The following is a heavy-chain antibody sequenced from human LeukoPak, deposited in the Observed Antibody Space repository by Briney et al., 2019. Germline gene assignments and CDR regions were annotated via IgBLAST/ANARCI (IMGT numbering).Heavy chain of an antibody. Sequence: GASAKVSCEASGYTFTGQYMHWVRQAPGQGLEWMGWINPNTGGTNYAQKLQGRVTMTRDTTISTAYMELSRLTSDDTAIYYCATYPRYSSSPPFDYWGQGTLVTVSS. D-gene: IGHD6-6*01. CDR3: ATYPRYSSSPPFDY. J-gene: IGHJ4*02. CDR1: GYTFTGQY. V-gene: IGHV1-2*02. CDR2: INPNTGGT.